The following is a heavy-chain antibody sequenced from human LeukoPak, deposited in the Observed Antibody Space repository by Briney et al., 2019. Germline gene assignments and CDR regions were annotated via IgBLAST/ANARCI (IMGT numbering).Heavy chain of an antibody. CDR1: GFTFSSYA. V-gene: IGHV3-30-3*01. CDR3: AGDQDY. CDR2: ISYDGSNK. J-gene: IGHJ4*02. Sequence: GGSLRLSCAASGFTFSSYAMHWVRQAPGKGLEWVAVISYDGSNKYYADSVKGRFTISRDNSKNTLYLQMNSLRAEDTAVYYCAGDQDYWGQGTLVTVSS.